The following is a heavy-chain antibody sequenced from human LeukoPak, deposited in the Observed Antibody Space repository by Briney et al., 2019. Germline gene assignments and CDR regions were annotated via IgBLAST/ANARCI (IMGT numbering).Heavy chain of an antibody. V-gene: IGHV3-30*02. CDR3: AKDVLVVGGEDYHYGMDV. Sequence: PGGSLRLSCAASGFSFNKYGMHWVRQAPGKELESVAFIRNDGSRKYYRESVKGRFTISRDNAKDTVYLQMNSLREDETAVYYCAKDVLVVGGEDYHYGMDVWGQGTTVIVSS. CDR1: GFSFNKYG. J-gene: IGHJ6*02. CDR2: IRNDGSRK. D-gene: IGHD1-26*01.